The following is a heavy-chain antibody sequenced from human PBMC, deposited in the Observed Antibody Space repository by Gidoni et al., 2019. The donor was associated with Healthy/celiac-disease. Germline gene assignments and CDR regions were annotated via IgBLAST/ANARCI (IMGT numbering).Heavy chain of an antibody. CDR1: GGSFSGYY. V-gene: IGHV4-34*01. CDR3: ARGPRYCSSTSCYGVRWFDP. J-gene: IGHJ5*02. D-gene: IGHD2-2*01. CDR2: INHSGST. Sequence: QAQLQQWGAGLLKPSETLSLTCAVYGGSFSGYYWSWIRQPPGKGLEWIGEINHSGSTNYNPSLKSRVTISVDTSKNQFSLKLSSVTAADTAVYYCARGPRYCSSTSCYGVRWFDPWGQGTLVTVSS.